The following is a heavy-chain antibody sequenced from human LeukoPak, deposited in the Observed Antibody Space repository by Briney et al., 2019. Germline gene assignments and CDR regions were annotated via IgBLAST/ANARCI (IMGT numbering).Heavy chain of an antibody. CDR1: AFTFSDYD. CDR3: AGGGSYLSAFDI. CDR2: ISADGDSI. J-gene: IGHJ3*02. D-gene: IGHD1-26*01. V-gene: IGHV3-48*03. Sequence: GGSLRLSCAAAAFTFSDYDMNWVRQTPGKGLEWVSYISADGDSIYYADSVKGRFTISRDNSKNTLYLQMNSLRAEDTAVYYCAGGGSYLSAFDICGQGTMVTVSS.